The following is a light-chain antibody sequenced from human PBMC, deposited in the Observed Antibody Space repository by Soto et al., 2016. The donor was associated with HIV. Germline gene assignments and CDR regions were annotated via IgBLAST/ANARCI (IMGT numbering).Light chain of an antibody. CDR2: AAS. V-gene: IGKV1-9*01. CDR1: QGISSY. CDR3: QQYNSVPWT. Sequence: DIQLTQSPSFLSASVGDRVTITCRASQGISSYLAWYQQKPGKAPKLLIYAASTLQSGVPSRFSGSGSGTDFTLTLSSVQPDDVGTYYCQQYNSVPWTFGQGTKLEMK. J-gene: IGKJ1*01.